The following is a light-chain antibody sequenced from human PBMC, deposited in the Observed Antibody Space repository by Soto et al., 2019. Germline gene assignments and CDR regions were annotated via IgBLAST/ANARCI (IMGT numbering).Light chain of an antibody. CDR3: QQRSNWPYT. CDR2: DAS. V-gene: IGKV3-11*01. Sequence: EIVLTQSPATLSLSPGERATLSCRASQSVSSYLAWYQQKPGQAPRLLIYDASNRATGIPARFSGSGSGTRLTLTISSLEPEVFEVSYCQQRSNWPYTFGQGTKLEIK. CDR1: QSVSSY. J-gene: IGKJ2*01.